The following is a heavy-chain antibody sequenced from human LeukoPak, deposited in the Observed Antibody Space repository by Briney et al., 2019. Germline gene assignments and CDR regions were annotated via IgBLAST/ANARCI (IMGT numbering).Heavy chain of an antibody. CDR2: INPSGGST. Sequence: ASVKVSCKASGYTFTSYYMHWVRQAPRQGLEWMGIINPSGGSTSYAQKFQGRVTMTRDTSTSTVYMELSSLRSEDTAVYYCARDFDGFSISPYFDYWGQGTLVTVSS. D-gene: IGHD2-21*01. J-gene: IGHJ4*02. CDR3: ARDFDGFSISPYFDY. CDR1: GYTFTSYY. V-gene: IGHV1-46*01.